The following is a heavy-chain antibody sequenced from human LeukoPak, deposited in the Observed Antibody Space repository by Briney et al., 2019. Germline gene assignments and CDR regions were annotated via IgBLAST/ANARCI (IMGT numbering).Heavy chain of an antibody. J-gene: IGHJ4*02. Sequence: GGSLRLSCAASGFTFSSYGMHWVRQAPGKGLEWVAVISYDGSNKYYADSVKGRFTISRDNAKNSLYLQMNSLRAEDTALYYCAKDKEEVGATFDYWGQGTLVTVSS. CDR3: AKDKEEVGATFDY. CDR1: GFTFSSYG. V-gene: IGHV3-30*18. CDR2: ISYDGSNK. D-gene: IGHD1-26*01.